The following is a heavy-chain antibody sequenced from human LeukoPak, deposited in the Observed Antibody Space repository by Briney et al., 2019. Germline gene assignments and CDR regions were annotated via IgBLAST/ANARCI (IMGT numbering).Heavy chain of an antibody. D-gene: IGHD2-21*02. CDR3: ARFSRITWGDWGDAFDV. J-gene: IGHJ3*01. CDR2: IDDGGNT. Sequence: PSETLSLMCSVYGGSFSDYFWSWIRQPTGKGVEWIGEIDDGGNTNYNPSLMSRVIVAMERSKKQFSLVMRSVTAADTAVYYCARFSRITWGDWGDAFDVWGQGATVIVSS. CDR1: GGSFSDYF. V-gene: IGHV4-34*01.